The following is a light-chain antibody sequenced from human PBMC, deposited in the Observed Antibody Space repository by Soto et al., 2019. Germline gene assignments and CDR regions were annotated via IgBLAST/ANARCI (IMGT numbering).Light chain of an antibody. CDR2: SND. CDR3: AAWDDSLNGWV. CDR1: SSNIGSNT. J-gene: IGLJ3*02. Sequence: QSVLTQAPSASGTPGQRVTISCSGSSSNIGSNTVSWYQQVPGTAPKLLIYSNDQRPSGVPDRFSGSKSGTSASLAIGGLQSEDEADDYCAAWDDSLNGWVFGGGTKVTVL. V-gene: IGLV1-44*01.